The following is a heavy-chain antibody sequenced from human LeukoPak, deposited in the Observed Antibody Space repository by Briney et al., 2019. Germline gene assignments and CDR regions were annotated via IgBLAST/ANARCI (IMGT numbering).Heavy chain of an antibody. CDR1: GFTFSNYW. Sequence: GGSLRLSCAASGFTFSNYWMHWVRQTPGKGLVWVSRINNDGSTTSYADSVKGRFTISRDNAKNSLYLQMNSLRAEDTAVYYCARDLTRQQLTLDYWGQGTLVTVSS. CDR3: ARDLTRQQLTLDY. CDR2: INNDGSTT. J-gene: IGHJ4*02. D-gene: IGHD6-13*01. V-gene: IGHV3-74*01.